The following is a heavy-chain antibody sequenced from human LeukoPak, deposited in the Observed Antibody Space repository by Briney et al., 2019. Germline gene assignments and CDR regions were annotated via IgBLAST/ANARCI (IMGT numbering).Heavy chain of an antibody. Sequence: GGSLRLFCAASGFTFSSYWMSWVRQAPGKGLEWVANIKQDGSEKYYVDSVKGRFTISRDNAKNSLYLQMNSLRAEDTAVYYCARWSGYYYDSSGNPEEYYFDYWGQGTLVTVSS. V-gene: IGHV3-7*01. CDR2: IKQDGSEK. J-gene: IGHJ4*02. CDR3: ARWSGYYYDSSGNPEEYYFDY. D-gene: IGHD3-22*01. CDR1: GFTFSSYW.